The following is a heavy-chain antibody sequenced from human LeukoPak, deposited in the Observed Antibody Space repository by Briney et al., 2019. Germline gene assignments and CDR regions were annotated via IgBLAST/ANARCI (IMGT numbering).Heavy chain of an antibody. CDR3: ARDILAVCSSTSCHSFDY. Sequence: GGSLRLSCAASGISFSNYGMHWIRQAPGKGLEWVAGISYDGSNQDYVDSVKGRFTISRDNSKSTLYLQVNSLRAEDTALYYCARDILAVCSSTSCHSFDYWGQGTLVTVSS. V-gene: IGHV3-30*03. J-gene: IGHJ4*02. CDR2: ISYDGSNQ. CDR1: GISFSNYG. D-gene: IGHD2-2*01.